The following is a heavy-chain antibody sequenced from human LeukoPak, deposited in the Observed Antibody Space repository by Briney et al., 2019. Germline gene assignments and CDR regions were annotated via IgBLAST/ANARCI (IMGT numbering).Heavy chain of an antibody. CDR1: GFTFSSYD. Sequence: GGSLRLSCASSGFTFSSYDMHWVRQATGKGLEWVSAIGTAGDTYYPGSVKGRFTISRENAKNSLYLQMNSLRAGDTAVYYCAKERNYYDSSGYYDYWGQGTLVTVSS. V-gene: IGHV3-13*01. CDR2: IGTAGDT. D-gene: IGHD3-22*01. J-gene: IGHJ4*02. CDR3: AKERNYYDSSGYYDY.